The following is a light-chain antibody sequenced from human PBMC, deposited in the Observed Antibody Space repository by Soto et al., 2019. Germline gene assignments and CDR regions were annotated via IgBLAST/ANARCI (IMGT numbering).Light chain of an antibody. CDR1: SSNIGRYA. J-gene: IGLJ3*02. V-gene: IGLV1-44*01. CDR2: DNN. Sequence: QSAVTQPPAASGTPGQRVTISCSGSSSNIGRYAVNWFQQFPGTAPKVIIYDNNVRLSGVPDRFSGSKSGTSASLAISGLQYEDEADYYCAVWDDSLNGWVFGGGTKLTVL. CDR3: AVWDDSLNGWV.